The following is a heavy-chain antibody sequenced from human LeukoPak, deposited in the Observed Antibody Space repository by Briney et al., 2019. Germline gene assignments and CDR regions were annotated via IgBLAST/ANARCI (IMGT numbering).Heavy chain of an antibody. J-gene: IGHJ2*01. Sequence: PSETLSLTCAVSGYSISSGYYWGWIRQPPGKGLEWIGSIYHSGSTYYNPSLKSRVTISVDTSKNQFSLKLSSVTAADTAVYYCARWMTWYFDLWGRGTLVTVSS. V-gene: IGHV4-38-2*01. CDR2: IYHSGST. D-gene: IGHD2-2*03. CDR1: GYSISSGYY. CDR3: ARWMTWYFDL.